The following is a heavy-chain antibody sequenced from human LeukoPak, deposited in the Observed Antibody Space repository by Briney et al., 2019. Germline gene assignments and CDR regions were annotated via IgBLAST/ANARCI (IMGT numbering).Heavy chain of an antibody. CDR2: IYQSGST. CDR3: ARVGSSSDWFDP. D-gene: IGHD6-6*01. Sequence: PSETLSLTCAVSGGSISSGGYSWSWIRQPPGKGLEWMGYIYQSGSTYYNPSLKSRVTISVDRSKNQFSLKLSSVTAADTAVYYCARVGSSSDWFDPWGQGTLVTVSS. CDR1: GGSISSGGYS. V-gene: IGHV4-30-2*01. J-gene: IGHJ5*02.